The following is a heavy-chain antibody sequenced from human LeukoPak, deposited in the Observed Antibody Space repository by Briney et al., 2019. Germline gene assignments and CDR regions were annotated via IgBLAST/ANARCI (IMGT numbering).Heavy chain of an antibody. CDR1: GGTFSSYA. Sequence: ALVKVSCKASGGTFSSYAISWVRQAPGQGLEWMGGIIPIFGTANYAQKFQGRVTITTDESTSTAYMELSSLRSEDTAVYYCVVPAAISSGWFDPWGQGTLVTVSS. J-gene: IGHJ5*02. CDR3: VVPAAISSGWFDP. CDR2: IIPIFGTA. V-gene: IGHV1-69*05. D-gene: IGHD2-2*01.